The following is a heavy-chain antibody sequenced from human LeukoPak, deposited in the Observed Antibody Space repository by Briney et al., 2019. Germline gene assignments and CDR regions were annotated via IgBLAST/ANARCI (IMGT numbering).Heavy chain of an antibody. V-gene: IGHV4-4*07. CDR2: IYASGST. J-gene: IGHJ4*02. Sequence: SETLSLTCTVSGGSISSYFWSWIRQPAGKGLEWIGRIYASGSTYQNPSLRSRVTMSVDTSKNQFSLKLSSVTAADTAVYYCARSPERSYDILTGYYNRGGYYFDYWGQGTLVTVSS. CDR3: ARSPERSYDILTGYYNRGGYYFDY. CDR1: GGSISSYF. D-gene: IGHD3-9*01.